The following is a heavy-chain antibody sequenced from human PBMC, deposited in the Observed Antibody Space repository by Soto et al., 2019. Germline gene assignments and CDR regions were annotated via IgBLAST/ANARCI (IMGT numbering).Heavy chain of an antibody. CDR3: ARVPTRLGIAGDDY. J-gene: IGHJ4*02. Sequence: SVKVSCKASGGTFSSYAISWVRQAPGQGLEWMGGIIPIFGTANYAQKFQGRVTITADESTSTAYMELSSLRSDDTAVYYCARVPTRLGIAGDDYWSQGTLVTVSS. CDR1: GGTFSSYA. D-gene: IGHD1-26*01. CDR2: IIPIFGTA. V-gene: IGHV1-69*13.